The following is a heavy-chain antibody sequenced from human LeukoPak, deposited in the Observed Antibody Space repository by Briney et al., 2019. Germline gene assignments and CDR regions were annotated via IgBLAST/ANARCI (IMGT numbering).Heavy chain of an antibody. CDR1: GFTFSNAW. D-gene: IGHD1-14*01. CDR2: IRSKTDGGTA. CDR3: SGPNQFDY. Sequence: GGPLRLSCAASGFTFSNAWMSWVRQPPGKGLEWVGRIRSKTDGGTADYAAPVKGRFTISRDDSKNTLFLQMNSLKTEDTAVYYCSGPNQFDYWGQGTLVTVSS. J-gene: IGHJ4*02. V-gene: IGHV3-15*01.